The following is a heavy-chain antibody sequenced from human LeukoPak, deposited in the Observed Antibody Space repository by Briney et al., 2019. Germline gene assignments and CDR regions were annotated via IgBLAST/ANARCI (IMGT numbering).Heavy chain of an antibody. CDR2: IRYSGST. CDR1: SPPITRGHYY. CDR3: ARGFYYDNYMDV. V-gene: IGHV4-31*03. J-gene: IGHJ6*03. D-gene: IGHD3-22*01. Sequence: SETLSLPCTVSSPPITRGHYYWRWIRQHPGKGLQWIGYIRYSGSTYHNPSFKSRLAISVDTSRNQFSLDLTSVTAADTAVYHCARGFYYDNYMDVWGNGTTVTVSS.